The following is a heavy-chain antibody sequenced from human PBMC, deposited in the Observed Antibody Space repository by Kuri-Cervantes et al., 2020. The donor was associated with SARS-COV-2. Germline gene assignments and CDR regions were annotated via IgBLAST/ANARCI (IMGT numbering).Heavy chain of an antibody. CDR2: FDPEDGET. CDR1: GYTLTELS. D-gene: IGHD1-26*01. CDR3: ATARFQWKLLPLSS. Sequence: ASVKVSCKVSGYTLTELSMHWVRQAPGKGLEWMGGFDPEDGETIYAQKFQGRVTMTEDTSTDTAYMELSSLRSEDTAVYYCATARFQWKLLPLSSWCQGTLVTVSS. J-gene: IGHJ5*02. V-gene: IGHV1-24*01.